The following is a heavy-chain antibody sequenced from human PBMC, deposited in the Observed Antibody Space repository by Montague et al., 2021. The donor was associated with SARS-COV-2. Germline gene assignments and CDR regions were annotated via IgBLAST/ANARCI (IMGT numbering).Heavy chain of an antibody. D-gene: IGHD3-9*01. V-gene: IGHV3-48*04. CDR3: ARDAGTGGYDFLTGYYRVFDY. J-gene: IGHJ4*02. Sequence: SLRLSCAASGFTFSSYSMNWVRQAPGKGLERVSYISISSSTIYYADSVKGRFTISRDNAKNSLYLQVNSLRAEDTAVYYCARDAGTGGYDFLTGYYRVFDYWGQGTLVTASS. CDR1: GFTFSSYS. CDR2: ISISSSTI.